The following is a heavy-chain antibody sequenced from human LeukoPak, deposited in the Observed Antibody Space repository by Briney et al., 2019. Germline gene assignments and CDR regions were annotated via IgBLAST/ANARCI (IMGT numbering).Heavy chain of an antibody. D-gene: IGHD3-22*01. V-gene: IGHV4-39*07. CDR2: IYYSGST. J-gene: IGHJ3*02. CDR3: ATYDSSGFDAFDI. CDR1: GGSISSSSYY. Sequence: PSETLSLTCTVPGGSISSSSYYWGWIRQPPGKGLEWIGSIYYSGSTYYNPSLKSRVTISVDTSKNQFSLKLSSVTAADTAVYYCATYDSSGFDAFDIWGQGTMVTVSS.